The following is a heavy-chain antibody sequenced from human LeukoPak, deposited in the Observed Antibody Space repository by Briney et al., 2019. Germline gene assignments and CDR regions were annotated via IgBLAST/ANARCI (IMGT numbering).Heavy chain of an antibody. V-gene: IGHV1-58*02. CDR2: IIVGSGRT. D-gene: IGHD1-26*01. CDR1: GFTFSNSA. CDR3: AAELYSGTYGRCCSFAF. Sequence: SVKVSCKTSGFTFSNSAMQWVRQARGQRLEWIGWIIVGSGRTHYAQNLQERITITRDMSTNTAYMELSSLRSDDTAVYYCAAELYSGTYGRCCSFAFWGQGTQVTVSS. J-gene: IGHJ4*02.